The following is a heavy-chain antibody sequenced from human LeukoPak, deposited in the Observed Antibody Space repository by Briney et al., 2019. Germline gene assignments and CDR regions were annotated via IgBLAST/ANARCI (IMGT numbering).Heavy chain of an antibody. D-gene: IGHD3-10*01. Sequence: PGGSLRLSCAASGITLSTNWMHWGRQAPGKGLVWVSRINSDGSSTSYADSVKGRFTISRDNAKNTLYLQMNSLRAEDAAVYYCARDWAVGFGRRLYYMDVWGKGTTVTVSS. CDR2: INSDGSST. CDR1: GITLSTNW. V-gene: IGHV3-74*01. J-gene: IGHJ6*03. CDR3: ARDWAVGFGRRLYYMDV.